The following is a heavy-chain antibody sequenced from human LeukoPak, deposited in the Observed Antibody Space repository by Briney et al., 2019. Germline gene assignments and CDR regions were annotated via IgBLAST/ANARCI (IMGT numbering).Heavy chain of an antibody. CDR3: ARDHYYDSNGYFGFDY. J-gene: IGHJ4*02. CDR2: IYYSGST. D-gene: IGHD3-22*01. CDR1: GGSVSSGSYY. V-gene: IGHV4-61*01. Sequence: SETLSLTCTVSGGSVSSGSYYWSWIRQPPGKGLEWIGYIYYSGSTNYNPSLKSRVTISVDTSKNQFSLKLSSVTAADTAVYYCARDHYYDSNGYFGFDYWGQGTLVTVSS.